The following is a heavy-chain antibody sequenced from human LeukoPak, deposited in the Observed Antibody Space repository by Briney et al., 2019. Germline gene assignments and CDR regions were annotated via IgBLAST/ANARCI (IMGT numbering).Heavy chain of an antibody. V-gene: IGHV1-2*02. CDR2: INPNSGGT. J-gene: IGHJ4*02. Sequence: GASVKVSCKASGYTFTGYYMHWVRQAPGQGLEWMGWINPNSGGTNYAQKFQGRVTMTRNTSISTAYMELSSLRSEDTAVYYCAREKGPGYSSGWYPAWVDYWGQGTLVTVSS. CDR1: GYTFTGYY. CDR3: AREKGPGYSSGWYPAWVDY. D-gene: IGHD6-19*01.